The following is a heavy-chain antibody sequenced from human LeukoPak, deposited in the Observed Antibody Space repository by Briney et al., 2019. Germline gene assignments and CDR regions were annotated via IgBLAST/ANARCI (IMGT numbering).Heavy chain of an antibody. CDR2: SRNKTTSYTT. CDR1: GFTFSDHY. V-gene: IGHV3-72*01. J-gene: IGHJ3*02. Sequence: GGSLRLSCAASGFTFSDHYMDWVRPAPGKGLEWVGRSRNKTTSYTTEYAASVKGRFIISRDDSKNSLYLQMNSLKTEDTAVYYCARDLDYGGNSDAFGIWGQGTMVTVSS. CDR3: ARDLDYGGNSDAFGI. D-gene: IGHD4-23*01.